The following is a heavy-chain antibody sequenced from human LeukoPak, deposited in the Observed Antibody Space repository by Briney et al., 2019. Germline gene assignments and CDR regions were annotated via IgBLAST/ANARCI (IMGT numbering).Heavy chain of an antibody. Sequence: PSETLSLTCAVSGGSISCHYCSWVRQPPGKGLEWIGYIYYSGTTNYSPSLKSRVTISLDTSKNQFSLKLTSVTAADTAVYYCARGVSASDNWGQGALVTVSS. D-gene: IGHD1-26*01. CDR1: GGSISCHY. CDR3: ARGVSASDN. J-gene: IGHJ4*02. V-gene: IGHV4-59*11. CDR2: IYYSGTT.